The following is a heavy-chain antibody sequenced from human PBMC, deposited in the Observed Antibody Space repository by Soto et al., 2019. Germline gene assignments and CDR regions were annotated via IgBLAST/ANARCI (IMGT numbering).Heavy chain of an antibody. Sequence: QVHLVQSGAKMRKPGSSVRVSCKASGGPFTNYGLNWVRQAPGQGLEWMGGVIPIFGSATYAQKFQDRVTFTADESTTTAYLELSGLRLDDTAIYYCATRRKRFSDFYYYGMDVWGQGTTVTVSS. D-gene: IGHD3-10*01. CDR3: ATRRKRFSDFYYYGMDV. J-gene: IGHJ6*02. CDR1: GGPFTNYG. V-gene: IGHV1-69*12. CDR2: VIPIFGSA.